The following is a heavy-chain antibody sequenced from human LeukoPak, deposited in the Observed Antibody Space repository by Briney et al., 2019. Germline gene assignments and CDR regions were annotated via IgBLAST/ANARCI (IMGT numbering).Heavy chain of an antibody. CDR3: ARDPRWLQFRLSSVDY. D-gene: IGHD5-24*01. J-gene: IGHJ4*02. V-gene: IGHV1-69-2*01. CDR1: GYTFTDYY. CDR2: VDPEDGET. Sequence: ASVKVSCKVSGYTFTDYYMHWVQQAPGKGLEWMGLVDPEDGETIYAEKFQGRVTITADTSTDTAYMELSSLRSEDTAVYYCARDPRWLQFRLSSVDYWGQGTLVTVSS.